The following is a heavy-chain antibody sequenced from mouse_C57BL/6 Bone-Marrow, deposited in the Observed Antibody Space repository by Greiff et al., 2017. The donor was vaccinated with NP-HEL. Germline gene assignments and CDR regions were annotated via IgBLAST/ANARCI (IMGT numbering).Heavy chain of an antibody. Sequence: EVKLVESGEGLVKPGGSLKLSCAASGFTFSSYAMSWVRQTPEKRLEWVAYISSGGDYIYYADTVKGRFTISRDNARNTLYLQMSSLKSEDTAMYYCTRGEIYYDYAYAMDYWGQGTSVTVSS. CDR2: ISSGGDYI. V-gene: IGHV5-9-1*02. CDR1: GFTFSSYA. CDR3: TRGEIYYDYAYAMDY. D-gene: IGHD2-4*01. J-gene: IGHJ4*01.